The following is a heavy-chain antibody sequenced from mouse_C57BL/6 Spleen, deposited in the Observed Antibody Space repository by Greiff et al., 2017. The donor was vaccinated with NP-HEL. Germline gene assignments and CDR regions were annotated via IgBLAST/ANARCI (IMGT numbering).Heavy chain of an antibody. D-gene: IGHD1-1*01. CDR3: ARRATTVVAFDY. CDR2: ISSGSSTI. V-gene: IGHV5-17*01. J-gene: IGHJ2*01. Sequence: EVMLVESGGGLVKPGGSLKLSCAASGFSFSDYGMHWVRQAPEKGLEWVAYISSGSSTIYYADTFKGQFTFSRDNAKNTLFLQMTSLRSEDTAMYYCARRATTVVAFDYWGQGTTLTVSS. CDR1: GFSFSDYG.